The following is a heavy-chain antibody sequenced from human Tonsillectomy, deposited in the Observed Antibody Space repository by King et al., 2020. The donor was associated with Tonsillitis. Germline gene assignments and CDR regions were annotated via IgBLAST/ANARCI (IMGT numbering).Heavy chain of an antibody. CDR1: GFTVSSKY. CDR2: IYSGGNT. J-gene: IGHJ4*02. CDR3: ASVRSGWYGDY. D-gene: IGHD6-19*01. V-gene: IGHV3-66*01. Sequence: VQLVESGGGLVQPGGSLRLSCAASGFTVSSKYMTWVRQAPGKGLEWVSVIYSGGNTYYADSVKGRFTISRDNSKNTLYLQMNSLRAEDTAVFYCASVRSGWYGDYWGQGTLVTVSA.